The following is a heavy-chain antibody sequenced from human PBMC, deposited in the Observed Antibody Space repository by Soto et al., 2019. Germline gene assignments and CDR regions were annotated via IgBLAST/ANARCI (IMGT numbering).Heavy chain of an antibody. J-gene: IGHJ5*02. CDR1: GGSISSNSYY. D-gene: IGHD3-9*01. CDR2: ISYSGST. Sequence: SETLSLTCTVSGGSISSNSYYWAWIRQPPGKGLEWIGSISYSGSTYYNPSLKSRVTISVDMSKNQFSLNLSSVTAADTAVYYCARHEYYDILTGYHNTVGGFDPWGPGTLVNGSS. V-gene: IGHV4-39*01. CDR3: ARHEYYDILTGYHNTVGGFDP.